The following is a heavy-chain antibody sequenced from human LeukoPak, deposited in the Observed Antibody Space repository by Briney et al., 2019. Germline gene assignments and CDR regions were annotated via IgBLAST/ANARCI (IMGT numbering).Heavy chain of an antibody. D-gene: IGHD1-14*01. J-gene: IGHJ4*02. Sequence: GGSLRLSCAASGFTFSSYGMHWVRQAPGKGLEWVAFIRYDGSKEYYADSVKGRFTISRDNSKNTLYLQMNSLTPEDTAVYYCAKDSRYYYVDYWGQGTLVTVSS. V-gene: IGHV3-30*02. CDR1: GFTFSSYG. CDR3: AKDSRYYYVDY. CDR2: IRYDGSKE.